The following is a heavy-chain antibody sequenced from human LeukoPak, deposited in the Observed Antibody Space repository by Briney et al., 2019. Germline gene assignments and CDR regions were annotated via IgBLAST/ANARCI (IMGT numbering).Heavy chain of an antibody. CDR1: GGTFSSYT. Sequence: ASVKVSCKASGGTFSSYTISWVRQAPGQGLEWMGRIIPILGIANYAQKFQGRVTITADKSTSTAYMELSRLRSDDTAVYYCARDHTVVGSVANWFDPWGQGTLVTVSS. J-gene: IGHJ5*02. CDR2: IIPILGIA. CDR3: ARDHTVVGSVANWFDP. V-gene: IGHV1-69*04. D-gene: IGHD4-23*01.